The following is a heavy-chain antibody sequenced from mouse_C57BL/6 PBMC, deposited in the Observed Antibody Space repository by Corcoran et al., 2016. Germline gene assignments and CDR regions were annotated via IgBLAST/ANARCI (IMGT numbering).Heavy chain of an antibody. J-gene: IGHJ1*03. CDR2: INPNNGGT. V-gene: IGHV1-26*01. Sequence: EVQLQQSGPELVKPGASVKISCKASGYTFTDYYMNWVKQSHGKSLEWIGDINPNNGGTSYNQKFKGKATLTVDKSSSTAYMELRSLTSEDSAVYFWARGYGSRWYFDVWGTGTTVTVSS. D-gene: IGHD1-1*01. CDR1: GYTFTDYY. CDR3: ARGYGSRWYFDV.